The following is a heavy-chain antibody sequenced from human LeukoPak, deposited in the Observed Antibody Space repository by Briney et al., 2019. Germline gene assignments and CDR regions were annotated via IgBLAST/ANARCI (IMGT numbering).Heavy chain of an antibody. V-gene: IGHV4-61*02. J-gene: IGHJ4*02. CDR1: GGSISSGSCY. CDR3: ARARGGGSYWVDY. Sequence: SQTLSLTCTVSGGSISSGSCYWSWIRQPAGKGLEWIGRIYTSGSTNYNPSLKSRVTISVDTSKNQFFLKLSSVTAADTAVYYCARARGGGSYWVDYWGQGTLVTVSS. D-gene: IGHD1-26*01. CDR2: IYTSGST.